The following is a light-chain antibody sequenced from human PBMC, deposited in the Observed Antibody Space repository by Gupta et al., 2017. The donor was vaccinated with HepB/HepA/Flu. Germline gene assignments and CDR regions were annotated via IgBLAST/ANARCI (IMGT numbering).Light chain of an antibody. J-gene: IGLJ3*02. CDR2: LESSGNY. V-gene: IGLV4-60*03. CDR1: SADRSYI. CDR3: ETWDISTQV. Sequence: QPVVTQTSYASASLGSSVKLTCTLSSADRSYIIGWHKLQPGKATRYLMKLESSGNYNKGSGVPDLFSGSSSAAARSLTISHLQSEDEAYYYCETWDISTQVFGGGTKLTVL.